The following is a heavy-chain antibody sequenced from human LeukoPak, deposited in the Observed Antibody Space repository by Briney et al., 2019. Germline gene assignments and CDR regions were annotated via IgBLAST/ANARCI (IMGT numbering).Heavy chain of an antibody. J-gene: IGHJ6*02. CDR2: IIPIFGTA. D-gene: IGHD6-13*01. CDR1: GGTFSSYA. Sequence: ASVKVSCKASGGTFSSYAISWVRQAPGQGLEWMGGIIPIFGTANYAQKFQGRVTITTEESTSTASMELSSLRSADTAVYYCARGESGQQLGVYYYGMDVWGQGTTVTVSS. V-gene: IGHV1-69*05. CDR3: ARGESGQQLGVYYYGMDV.